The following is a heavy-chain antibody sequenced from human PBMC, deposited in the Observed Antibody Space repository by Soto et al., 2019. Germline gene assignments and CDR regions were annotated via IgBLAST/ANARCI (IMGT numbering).Heavy chain of an antibody. V-gene: IGHV3-30*18. CDR3: AKDLVWNDVSYFDY. Sequence: QVPLVESGGGVVQPGRSLRLSCAASGFTFSSYGMHWVRQAPGKGLEWVAVISYDGSNKYYADSVKGRFTISRDNSKNTLYLQMNSLRAEDTAVYYCAKDLVWNDVSYFDYWGQGTLVTVSS. D-gene: IGHD1-1*01. CDR2: ISYDGSNK. CDR1: GFTFSSYG. J-gene: IGHJ4*02.